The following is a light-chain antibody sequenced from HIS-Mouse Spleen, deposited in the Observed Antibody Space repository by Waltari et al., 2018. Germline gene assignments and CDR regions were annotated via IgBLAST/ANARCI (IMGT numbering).Light chain of an antibody. CDR2: EGS. V-gene: IGLV2-23*01. Sequence: QSALTQPGSVSGSPGQSITISCTGTRSDVGSYNYVSWYQQHPGKAPKLMIYEGSKRPSGVSNRFSGSKSGNTASLTISGLQAEDEADYYCCSYAGSSTVVFGGGTKLTVL. J-gene: IGLJ2*01. CDR1: RSDVGSYNY. CDR3: CSYAGSSTVV.